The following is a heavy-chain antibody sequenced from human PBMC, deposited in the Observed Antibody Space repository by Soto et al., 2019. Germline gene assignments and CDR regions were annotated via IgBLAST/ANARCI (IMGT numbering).Heavy chain of an antibody. J-gene: IGHJ4*02. D-gene: IGHD3-3*01. Sequence: SETLSLTCTVSGGSISSYYWSWIRQPPGKGLEWIGYIYYSGSTNYNPSLKSRVTISVDTSKNQFSLKLSSVTAADTAVYYCARGEAKIFGVVQTFDYWGQGNLVTVSS. V-gene: IGHV4-59*01. CDR1: GGSISSYY. CDR2: IYYSGST. CDR3: ARGEAKIFGVVQTFDY.